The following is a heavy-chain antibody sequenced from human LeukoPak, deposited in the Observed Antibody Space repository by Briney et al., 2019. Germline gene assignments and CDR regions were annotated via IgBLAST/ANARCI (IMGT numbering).Heavy chain of an antibody. CDR2: IKTKSEGGTT. CDR1: GFTFSNAG. D-gene: IGHD3-10*01. V-gene: IGHV3-15*01. J-gene: IGHJ6*03. Sequence: GGSLRLSCTASGFTFSNAGMNWVRQAPGKGLEWVGRIKTKSEGGTTDYAAPAKGRFTISRDDSKNALFLQMDSLKSDGTAMYYCTTEFKELGSFFYFYYMDVWGTGTTVTISS. CDR3: TTEFKELGSFFYFYYMDV.